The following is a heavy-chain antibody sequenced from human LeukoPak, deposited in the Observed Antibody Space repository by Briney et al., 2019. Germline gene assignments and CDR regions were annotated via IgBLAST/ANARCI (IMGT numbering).Heavy chain of an antibody. V-gene: IGHV1-69*02. CDR2: IIPILGIA. J-gene: IGHJ4*02. D-gene: IGHD3-22*01. CDR1: GGTFSSYT. Sequence: ASXKVSCKASGGTFSSYTISWVRQAPGQGLEWMGRIIPILGIANYAQKFQGRVTITADKSTSTAYMELSSLRSEDTAVYYCARAPPGDSSGYHFDYWGQGTLVTVSS. CDR3: ARAPPGDSSGYHFDY.